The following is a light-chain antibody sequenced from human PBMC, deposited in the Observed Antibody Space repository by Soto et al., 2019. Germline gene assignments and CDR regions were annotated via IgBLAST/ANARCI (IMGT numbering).Light chain of an antibody. J-gene: IGLJ1*01. V-gene: IGLV2-14*02. Sequence: QSVLTQPASVSGSPGQSITISCTGTSSDVGRYNIVSWYQQHPGKAPKLMIYEGSKRPSGVSNRFSGSKSGNTASLTISGPQSEAEADYYCISYTSDDVRYVFGTGTKVTVL. CDR1: SSDVGRYNI. CDR2: EGS. CDR3: ISYTSDDVRYV.